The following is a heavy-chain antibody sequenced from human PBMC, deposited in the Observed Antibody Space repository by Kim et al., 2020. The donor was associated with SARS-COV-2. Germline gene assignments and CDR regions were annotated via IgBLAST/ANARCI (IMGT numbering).Heavy chain of an antibody. Sequence: DGRTTDYADSVKGRFTISRDNAKNTVYLQMNSLRAEDTAVYYCVRAFDYWGQGTLVTVSS. V-gene: IGHV3-74*01. CDR3: VRAFDY. J-gene: IGHJ4*02. CDR2: DGRTT.